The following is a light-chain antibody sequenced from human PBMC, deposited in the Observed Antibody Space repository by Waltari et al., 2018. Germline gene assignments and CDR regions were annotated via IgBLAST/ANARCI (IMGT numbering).Light chain of an antibody. J-gene: IGKJ2*01. CDR1: QSIGIF. Sequence: DIQMTQSPSSLSASVADIVTITCRASQSIGIFLNWFQQKPGKAPRLLIYDASTLQSGVPSRFSGSGSGTDFTLTISSLQPEDFASYYCQQSYSTPYTFGQGTKLEIK. V-gene: IGKV1-39*01. CDR2: DAS. CDR3: QQSYSTPYT.